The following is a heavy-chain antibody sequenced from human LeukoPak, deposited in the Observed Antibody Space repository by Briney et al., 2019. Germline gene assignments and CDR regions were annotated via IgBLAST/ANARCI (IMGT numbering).Heavy chain of an antibody. CDR1: GGSISSHY. Sequence: SETLSLTCTVSGGSISSHYWSWVRQPPGKGLEWLGYIYYSGSTNYNPSIKSRVTISVDTSKNQFSLKLSSVTAADTAVYCCARGVYDFWSGYPHNWFDPGGQGTLVTVHS. J-gene: IGHJ5*02. CDR3: ARGVYDFWSGYPHNWFDP. V-gene: IGHV4-59*11. D-gene: IGHD3-3*01. CDR2: IYYSGST.